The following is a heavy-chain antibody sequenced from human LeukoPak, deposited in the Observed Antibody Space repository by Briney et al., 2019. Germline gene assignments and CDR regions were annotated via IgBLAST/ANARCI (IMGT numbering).Heavy chain of an antibody. CDR1: GEFFSAYY. CDR3: ARGDYFYYMDV. CDR2: INQSGST. Sequence: TSETLSLTCGVSGEFFSAYYWSWVRQPPGKGLEWVGEINQSGSTSYNSSLKSRVTISVDTSEKHFSLRLSSVTAADTAVYYCARGDYFYYMDVWGKGTTVTVSS. V-gene: IGHV4-34*01. J-gene: IGHJ6*03.